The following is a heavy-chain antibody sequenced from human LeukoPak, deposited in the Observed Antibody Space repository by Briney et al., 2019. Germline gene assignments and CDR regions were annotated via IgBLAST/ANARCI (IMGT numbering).Heavy chain of an antibody. D-gene: IGHD1-26*01. V-gene: IGHV2-70*01. CDR1: GFSRSTSGIC. CDR2: IDWDDDK. Sequence: SGPALVKPTQTLTLTCTFSGFSRSTSGICVSWIRQPPGKALEWLALIDWDDDKYYSTSLKTRLTISKDTSKNQVVLTMTNMDPVDTATYYCARQIVGATTSWFDPWGQGTLVTVSS. J-gene: IGHJ5*02. CDR3: ARQIVGATTSWFDP.